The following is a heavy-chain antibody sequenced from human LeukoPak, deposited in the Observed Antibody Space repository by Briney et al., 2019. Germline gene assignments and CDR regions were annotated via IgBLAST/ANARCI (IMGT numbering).Heavy chain of an antibody. D-gene: IGHD1-26*01. Sequence: SVKVSCKASGYTFSSYGISWVRQAPGQGLEWMGGIIPIFGTANYAQKFQGRVTITADESTSTAYMELSSLRSEDTAVYYCAISGSYEYYYMDVWGKGTTVTVSS. V-gene: IGHV1-69*13. CDR2: IIPIFGTA. CDR1: GYTFSSYG. CDR3: AISGSYEYYYMDV. J-gene: IGHJ6*03.